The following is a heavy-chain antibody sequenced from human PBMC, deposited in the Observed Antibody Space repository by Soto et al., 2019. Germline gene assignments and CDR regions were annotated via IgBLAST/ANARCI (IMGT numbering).Heavy chain of an antibody. J-gene: IGHJ4*02. V-gene: IGHV4-4*07. Sequence: SETLSLTCTVSGGSISSDYWSWIRQPAGKGLEWIGRIYISKNTHYNPSLRSRVSMSLDTSKNQLSPNLSSVTTADTAVYYCARGVGRSSWTSFDSWGQGTLVTVS. D-gene: IGHD6-13*01. CDR1: GGSISSDY. CDR2: IYISKNT. CDR3: ARGVGRSSWTSFDS.